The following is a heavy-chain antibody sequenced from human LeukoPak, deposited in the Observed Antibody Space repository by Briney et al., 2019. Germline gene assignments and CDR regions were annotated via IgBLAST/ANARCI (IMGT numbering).Heavy chain of an antibody. D-gene: IGHD6-6*01. CDR1: GYTFTSYA. V-gene: IGHV7-4-1*02. CDR2: INTNTGNP. CDR3: ARSIAAPVFDY. J-gene: IGHJ4*02. Sequence: ASVKVSCKASGYTFTSYAMNWVRQAPGQGLEWMGWINTNTGNPTYAQGFTGRFVFSLDTSVSTAYLQISSIQAEDTAVYYCARSIAAPVFDYWGQGTLVTVSS.